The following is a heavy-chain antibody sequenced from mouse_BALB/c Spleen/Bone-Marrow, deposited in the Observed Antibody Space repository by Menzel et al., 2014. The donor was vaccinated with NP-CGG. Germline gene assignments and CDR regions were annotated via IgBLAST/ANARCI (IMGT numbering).Heavy chain of an antibody. J-gene: IGHJ2*01. D-gene: IGHD1-2*01. V-gene: IGHV1S126*01. CDR2: IDPSDSET. Sequence: QVQLKQSGPQVVRPGASVKISCKASGYSFTSYWMHWVKQRPGQGLEWIGMIDPSDSETRLNQKFKDKATLTVDKSSSTAYMQLSSPTSEDSAVYYCARVGLRLPYYFDYWGQGTTLTVSS. CDR3: ARVGLRLPYYFDY. CDR1: GYSFTSYW.